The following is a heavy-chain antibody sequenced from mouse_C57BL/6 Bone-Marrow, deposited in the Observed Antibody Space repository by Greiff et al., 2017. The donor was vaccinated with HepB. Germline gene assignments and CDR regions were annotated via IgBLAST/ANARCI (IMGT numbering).Heavy chain of an antibody. Sequence: QVQLQQPGAELVKPGASVKLSCKASGYTFTSYWMQWVKQRPGQGLEWIGEIDPSDSYTNYNQKFKGKATLTVDQSSSTAYRQLSSLTSEYSAVDYCASGITTDFDYWGQGTTLTVSS. CDR1: GYTFTSYW. CDR3: ASGITTDFDY. J-gene: IGHJ2*01. D-gene: IGHD2-4*01. CDR2: IDPSDSYT. V-gene: IGHV1-50*01.